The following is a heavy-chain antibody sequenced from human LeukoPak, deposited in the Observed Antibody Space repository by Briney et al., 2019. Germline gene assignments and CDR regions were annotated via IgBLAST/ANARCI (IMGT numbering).Heavy chain of an antibody. Sequence: GASVKVSCKASGYSFTAYYMHWVRQAPGQGLEWMGWHNPNSGDTNYAQSFQGRLTMTRDTSISTAYMELSRLRSDDTAVYYCARETITGTTDGWDGFDPWGQGTLVTVSS. V-gene: IGHV1-2*02. CDR2: HNPNSGDT. CDR3: ARETITGTTDGWDGFDP. D-gene: IGHD1-20*01. J-gene: IGHJ5*02. CDR1: GYSFTAYY.